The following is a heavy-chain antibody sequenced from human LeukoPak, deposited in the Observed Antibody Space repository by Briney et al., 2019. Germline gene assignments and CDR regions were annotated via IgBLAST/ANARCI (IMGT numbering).Heavy chain of an antibody. CDR1: GFTFSSYW. Sequence: PGGSLRLSCAASGFTFSSYWMSWVRQAPGKGLEWVANIEQDGSEKYYVDSVKGRFTISRDNAKNSLYLQMNSLRAEDTAVYYCARSTRRGHYYGSLYYFDYWGQGTLVTVSS. D-gene: IGHD3-10*01. J-gene: IGHJ4*02. V-gene: IGHV3-7*01. CDR3: ARSTRRGHYYGSLYYFDY. CDR2: IEQDGSEK.